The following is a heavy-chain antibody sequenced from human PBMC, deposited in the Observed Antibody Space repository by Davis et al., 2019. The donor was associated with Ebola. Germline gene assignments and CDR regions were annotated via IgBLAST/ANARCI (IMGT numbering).Heavy chain of an antibody. V-gene: IGHV3-49*04. J-gene: IGHJ4*02. Sequence: GESLKISCTASGFTFGDYAMSWVRQAPGEGLEWVGFIRSKAYGGTTEYAASVKGRFTISRDDSKSIAYLQMNSLKTEDTAVYYCTRGRPRGVTDDYWGQGTLVTVSS. CDR1: GFTFGDYA. D-gene: IGHD2-21*02. CDR3: TRGRPRGVTDDY. CDR2: IRSKAYGGTT.